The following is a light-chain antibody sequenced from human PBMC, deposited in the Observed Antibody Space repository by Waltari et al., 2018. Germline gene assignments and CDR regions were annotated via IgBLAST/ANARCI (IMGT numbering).Light chain of an antibody. J-gene: IGLJ2*01. Sequence: SVSGSPGQSITISCTGTSSDVGIYRFVSWYQQHPGKAPKLMIYEVSNRPSGVSNRFSGSKSGNTASLTISGLQAEDEADYYCSSYTTSTSYVVFGGGTKLTVL. CDR3: SSYTTSTSYVV. CDR2: EVS. CDR1: SSDVGIYRF. V-gene: IGLV2-14*01.